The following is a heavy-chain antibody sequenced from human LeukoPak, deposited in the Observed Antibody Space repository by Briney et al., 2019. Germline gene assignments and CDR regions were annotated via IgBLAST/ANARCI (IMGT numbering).Heavy chain of an antibody. CDR1: GYTFTSYY. J-gene: IGHJ6*03. CDR2: INPSGCST. D-gene: IGHD4-11*01. CDR3: ARDRLTTVTTNAGYYYYMDV. Sequence: ASVKVSCKASGYTFTSYYMHWVRQAPGQGLEWMGIINPSGCSTSYAQKFQGRVTMTRDMSTSTVYMELSSLRSEDTAVYYCARDRLTTVTTNAGYYYYMDVWGKGTTVTVSS. V-gene: IGHV1-46*01.